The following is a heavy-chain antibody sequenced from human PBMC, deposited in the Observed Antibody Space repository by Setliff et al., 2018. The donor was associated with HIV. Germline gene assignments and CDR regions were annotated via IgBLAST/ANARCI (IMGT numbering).Heavy chain of an antibody. J-gene: IGHJ6*03. CDR1: GLTVSNTY. CDR2: IYRSGNT. V-gene: IGHV3-66*03. D-gene: IGHD5-12*01. Sequence: GGSLRLSCAASGLTVSNTYMSWVRQAPGKGLEWVSLIYRSGNTYYADSVKGRFTTSRDTSKNTLFLQMHGLRPEDTAVYYCARDRGYDNYYFYYMDVWGKGTTVTVSS. CDR3: ARDRGYDNYYFYYMDV.